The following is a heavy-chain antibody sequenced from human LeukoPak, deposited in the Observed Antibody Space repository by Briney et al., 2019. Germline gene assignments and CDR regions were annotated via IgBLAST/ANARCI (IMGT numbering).Heavy chain of an antibody. V-gene: IGHV1-18*01. J-gene: IGHJ4*02. CDR1: GYTFTSYG. D-gene: IGHD3-9*01. CDR3: ARANSAKFYTSRVGYAYDIDY. CDR2: ISAYNGNT. Sequence: ASVKVSCKASGYTFTSYGISWVRQAPGQGLEWMGWISAYNGNTNYAQKLQGRVTMTTDTSTSTAYMELRSLRSDDTAVYYCARANSAKFYTSRVGYAYDIDYWGQGTLVTVSS.